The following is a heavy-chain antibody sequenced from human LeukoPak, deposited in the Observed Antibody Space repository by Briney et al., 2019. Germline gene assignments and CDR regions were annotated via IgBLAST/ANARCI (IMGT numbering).Heavy chain of an antibody. D-gene: IGHD1-1*01. J-gene: IGHJ4*02. CDR3: ARIHNLGILAHFDY. CDR2: ISYDGSNK. CDR1: GFTFSTYG. V-gene: IGHV3-30*03. Sequence: PGGSLRLSCAASGFTFSTYGMHWVRQAPGKGLEWVAVISYDGSNKYYADSVKGRFTISRENSKNTLHLQMNSLRAEDTAVYYCARIHNLGILAHFDYWGQGTLVTVSS.